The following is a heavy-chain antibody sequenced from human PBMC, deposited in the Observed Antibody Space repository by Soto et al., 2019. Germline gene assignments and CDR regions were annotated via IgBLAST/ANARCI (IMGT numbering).Heavy chain of an antibody. Sequence: EVQLLESGGALVQPGGSLRLSCAASGFSFSAYAMSWVRQAPGKGLEWVSGMTGSGGFTYYAHSVKGRFTISRDNSKNTLYVQMNSLRAEDTAVDYCEQGQCDPASDVFDSWGQGTLVTVSS. CDR1: GFSFSAYA. J-gene: IGHJ4*02. CDR3: EQGQCDPASDVFDS. D-gene: IGHD6-19*01. CDR2: MTGSGGFT. V-gene: IGHV3-23*01.